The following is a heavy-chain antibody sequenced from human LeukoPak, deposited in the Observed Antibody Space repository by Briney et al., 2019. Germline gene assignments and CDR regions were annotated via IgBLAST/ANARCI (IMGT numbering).Heavy chain of an antibody. CDR3: ARDGGSGTDDYYYYYGMDV. CDR2: ISYDGSNK. Sequence: GGSLRLSCAASGFTFSSYAMHWVRQALGKGLEWVAVISYDGSNKYYADSVKGRFTISRGNSKNTLYLQMNSLRAEDTAVYYCARDGGSGTDDYYYYYGMDVWGQGTTVTVSS. J-gene: IGHJ6*02. CDR1: GFTFSSYA. D-gene: IGHD6-19*01. V-gene: IGHV3-30-3*01.